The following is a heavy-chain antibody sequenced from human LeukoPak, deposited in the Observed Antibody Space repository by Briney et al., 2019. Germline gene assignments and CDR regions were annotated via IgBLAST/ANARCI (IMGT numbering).Heavy chain of an antibody. Sequence: ASVKVSCKASGYTFTGYYMHWVRQAPGRGLEWMGWINPNSGGTNYAQKFQGRVTMTRDTSISTAYMELSRLRSDDTAVYYCARDGSITIFGVVKDYGMDVWGQGTTVTVSS. V-gene: IGHV1-2*02. J-gene: IGHJ6*02. CDR3: ARDGSITIFGVVKDYGMDV. CDR1: GYTFTGYY. CDR2: INPNSGGT. D-gene: IGHD3-3*01.